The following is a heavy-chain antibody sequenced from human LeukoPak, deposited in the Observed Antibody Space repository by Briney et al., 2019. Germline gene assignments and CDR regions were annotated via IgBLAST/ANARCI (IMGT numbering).Heavy chain of an antibody. J-gene: IGHJ4*02. CDR1: GYTLTELS. CDR3: ARDQDPYCGGDCYSTYPDY. CDR2: FDPEDGET. D-gene: IGHD2-21*02. Sequence: ASVKVSCRVSGYTLTELSMHWVRQAPGKGLEWMGGFDPEDGETIYAQKFQGRVTMTEDTSTDTAYMELSSLRAEDTAVYYCARDQDPYCGGDCYSTYPDYWGQGTLVTVSS. V-gene: IGHV1-24*01.